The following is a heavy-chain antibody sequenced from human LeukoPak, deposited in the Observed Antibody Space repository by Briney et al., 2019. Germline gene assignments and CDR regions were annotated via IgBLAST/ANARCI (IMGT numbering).Heavy chain of an antibody. Sequence: SQTLSLTCTVPGGSISSGGYYWSWIRQHPGTGLEWIGYIYYSGSTYYNPSLKSRVTMSVDTSKNQFSLKLSSVTAADTAVYYCARAPGYCSGGSCYTPPAEYFQHWGQGTLVTVAS. CDR3: ARAPGYCSGGSCYTPPAEYFQH. CDR1: GGSISSGGYY. V-gene: IGHV4-31*03. D-gene: IGHD2-15*01. J-gene: IGHJ1*01. CDR2: IYYSGST.